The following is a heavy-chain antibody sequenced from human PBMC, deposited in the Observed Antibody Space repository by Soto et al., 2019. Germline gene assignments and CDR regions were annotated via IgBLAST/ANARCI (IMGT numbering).Heavy chain of an antibody. CDR3: ARASITIFGVVIPTYYYYGMDV. Sequence: SETLSLTCGVSGGSISSSNWVSWVRQPPGKGLEWIGEIYHSGSTNYNPSLKSRVTISVDKSKNQFSLKLSSVTAADTAVYYCARASITIFGVVIPTYYYYGMDVWGQGTTVTVSS. CDR1: GGSISSSNW. J-gene: IGHJ6*02. D-gene: IGHD3-3*01. CDR2: IYHSGST. V-gene: IGHV4-4*02.